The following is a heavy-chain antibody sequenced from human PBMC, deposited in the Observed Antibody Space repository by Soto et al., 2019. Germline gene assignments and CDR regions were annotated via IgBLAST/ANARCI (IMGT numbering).Heavy chain of an antibody. CDR3: ARDRSCSGGSCYLPLDY. J-gene: IGHJ4*02. CDR2: ISAYNGNT. Sequence: QVQLVQSGAEVKKPGASVKVSCKASGYTFTSYGISWVRQAPGQGLEWMGWISAYNGNTNYAQKLQGRVTMTTDTSTSTDYMELRSLRSDDTAVYYCARDRSCSGGSCYLPLDYWGQGTLVTVSS. V-gene: IGHV1-18*01. CDR1: GYTFTSYG. D-gene: IGHD2-15*01.